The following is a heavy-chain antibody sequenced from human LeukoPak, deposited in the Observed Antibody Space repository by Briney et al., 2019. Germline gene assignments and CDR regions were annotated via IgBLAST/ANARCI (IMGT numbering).Heavy chain of an antibody. D-gene: IGHD3-22*01. CDR3: TTNPLAQYYYDSSGYPGPDY. Sequence: GGSLRLSCAACGFTFSGSAMHGVRQATGKGGEWVGRMRSKDNSYATAYSAWVKGSFNRYREETNKTAYVQMDSRKTEDTAVYYCTTNPLAQYYYDSSGYPGPDYWGQGTLVTVSS. V-gene: IGHV3-73*01. J-gene: IGHJ4*02. CDR2: MRSKDNSYAT. CDR1: GFTFSGSA.